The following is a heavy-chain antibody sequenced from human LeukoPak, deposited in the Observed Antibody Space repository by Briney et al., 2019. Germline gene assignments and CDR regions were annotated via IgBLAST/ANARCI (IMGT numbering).Heavy chain of an antibody. V-gene: IGHV4-4*07. CDR2: IYTSGST. CDR1: GGSISSYY. J-gene: IGHJ6*02. Sequence: TSETLSLTCTVSGGSISSYYWSWIRQPAGKGLEWIGRIYTSGSTNYNPSLKSRVAMSVDTSKNQFSLKLSSVTAADTAVYYCARGSPSYGMDVWGQGTTVTVSS. CDR3: ARGSPSYGMDV.